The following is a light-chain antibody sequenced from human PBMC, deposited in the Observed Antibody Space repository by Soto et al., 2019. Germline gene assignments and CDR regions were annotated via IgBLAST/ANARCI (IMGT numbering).Light chain of an antibody. CDR3: TSYAGSNNLV. J-gene: IGLJ1*01. Sequence: QSALTQPPSASGSPGQSVTISCTGTSNDIGGYNYVSWYQHRPGKAPRLIIYDVTKRPSGVLDRFSGSKSGNTASLTVAELQTYDEAEYFCTSYAGSNNLVFGTGTKLTVL. V-gene: IGLV2-8*01. CDR2: DVT. CDR1: SNDIGGYNY.